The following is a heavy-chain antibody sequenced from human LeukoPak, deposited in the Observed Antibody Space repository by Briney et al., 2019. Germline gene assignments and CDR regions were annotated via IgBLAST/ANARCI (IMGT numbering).Heavy chain of an antibody. V-gene: IGHV4-34*01. CDR2: INHSGIT. CDR1: GGSFSGLY. CDR3: ARVYWGNFDY. J-gene: IGHJ4*02. D-gene: IGHD3-16*01. Sequence: SETLSLTCTVYGGSFSGLYWSWIRQPPGKGLEWIGEINHSGITNYSPSLQSRVTISVDTSKNQFSLKLSSVTAADTAVYYCARVYWGNFDYWGQGTLVTVSS.